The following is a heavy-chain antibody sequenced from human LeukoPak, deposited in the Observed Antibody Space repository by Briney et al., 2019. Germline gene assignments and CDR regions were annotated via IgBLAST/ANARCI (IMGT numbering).Heavy chain of an antibody. Sequence: GRSLRLSCAASGFTFSSYGMHWVRQAPGKGLEWVAVIWHDGSNKYYADSVKGRFTISRDNSKNTLYLQMNSLRAEDTAVYYCARGFGGDYEFDYWGQGTLATVSS. J-gene: IGHJ4*02. CDR2: IWHDGSNK. V-gene: IGHV3-33*01. CDR3: ARGFGGDYEFDY. CDR1: GFTFSSYG. D-gene: IGHD4-17*01.